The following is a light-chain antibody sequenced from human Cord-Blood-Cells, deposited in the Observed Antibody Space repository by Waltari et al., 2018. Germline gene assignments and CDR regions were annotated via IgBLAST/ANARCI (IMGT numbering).Light chain of an antibody. CDR2: GAF. Sequence: ELVLTQSPGTLSLSPGARATLSSRASQSVSSSYLAWYQQKPGQAPRLLIYGAFSRATGIPDRFSGSGSGTDFTLTISRLEPEDFAVYYCQQYGSSLSWTFGQGTKVEIK. V-gene: IGKV3-20*01. CDR1: QSVSSSY. J-gene: IGKJ1*01. CDR3: QQYGSSLSWT.